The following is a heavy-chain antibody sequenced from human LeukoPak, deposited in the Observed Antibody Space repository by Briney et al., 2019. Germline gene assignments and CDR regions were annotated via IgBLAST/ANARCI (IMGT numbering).Heavy chain of an antibody. Sequence: GGSLRLSCAGSGFTFDDYTMHWVRQAPGKGLEWVSLISWDGGSTYYADSVKGRFTISRDNAKNTLYLQMNSLRAEDTAVYYCARGINPDRSSYIAAAGLAYWGQGTLVTVSS. D-gene: IGHD6-13*01. CDR1: GFTFDDYT. CDR2: ISWDGGST. V-gene: IGHV3-43*01. CDR3: ARGINPDRSSYIAAAGLAY. J-gene: IGHJ4*02.